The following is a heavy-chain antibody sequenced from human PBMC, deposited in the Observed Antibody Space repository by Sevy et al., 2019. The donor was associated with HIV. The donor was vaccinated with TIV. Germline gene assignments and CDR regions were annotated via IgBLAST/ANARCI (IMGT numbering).Heavy chain of an antibody. CDR3: AKDRSVPVGGDLEY. J-gene: IGHJ4*02. V-gene: IGHV3-23*01. CDR1: GFSNYA. Sequence: GGSLRLSCAASGFSNYAISRVREGPGRGLEWLSGISGSGGSTFYADSVKGRFTITRDNFKNTRFLQMNSLRAEDTAVYYCAKDRSVPVGGDLEYWGQGTLVTVSS. D-gene: IGHD1-26*01. CDR2: ISGSGGST.